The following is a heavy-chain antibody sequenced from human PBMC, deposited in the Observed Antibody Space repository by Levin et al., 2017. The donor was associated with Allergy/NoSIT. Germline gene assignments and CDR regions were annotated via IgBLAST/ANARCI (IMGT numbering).Heavy chain of an antibody. CDR2: INPNSGGT. CDR1: GYTFTGYY. CDR3: ARDRYDSSGYRFDY. V-gene: IGHV1-2*02. Sequence: GESLKISCKASGYTFTGYYMHWVRQAPGQGLEWMGWINPNSGGTNYAQKFQGRVTMTRDTSISTAYMELSRLRSDDTAVYYCARDRYDSSGYRFDYWGQGTLVTVSS. D-gene: IGHD3-22*01. J-gene: IGHJ4*02.